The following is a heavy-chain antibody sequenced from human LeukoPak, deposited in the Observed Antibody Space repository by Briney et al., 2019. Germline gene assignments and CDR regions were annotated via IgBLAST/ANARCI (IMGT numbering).Heavy chain of an antibody. CDR1: GFSFRDNW. CDR3: STDLNRAAGH. Sequence: GGSLRLSCAASGFSFRDNWLSWVRQAPGRGLEWVANIDQHGSQKYYVDSVKGRLTISRDNADNSLFLQMNSLRVDDTAVYYCSTDLNRAAGHWGQGTLVTVSS. CDR2: IDQHGSQK. J-gene: IGHJ4*02. D-gene: IGHD6-13*01. V-gene: IGHV3-7*03.